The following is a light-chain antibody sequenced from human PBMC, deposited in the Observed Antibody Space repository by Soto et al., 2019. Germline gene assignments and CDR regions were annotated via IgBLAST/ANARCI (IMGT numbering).Light chain of an antibody. J-gene: IGKJ5*01. V-gene: IGKV1-27*01. CDR1: QGISNY. CDR2: AAS. CDR3: QKYNSAPQT. Sequence: DIQMTKSPSSLSASVGDRVTITCRASQGISNYLAWYQQKPGKVPKLLIYAASTLQSGVPSRFSGSGSGTDFTLTISSLQTEDVATYYCQKYNSAPQTFGQGTRLEIK.